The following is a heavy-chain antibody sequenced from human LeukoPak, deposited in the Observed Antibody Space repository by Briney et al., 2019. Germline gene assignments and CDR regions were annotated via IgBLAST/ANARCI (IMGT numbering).Heavy chain of an antibody. D-gene: IGHD3-22*01. CDR1: GYRFTGYY. Sequence: ASVKVSCKTSGYRFTGYYLHWVRQAPGQGLEWMGWMNPKSGATDYARKFRGRVTMTRDTSISTAYMELTRLRSDDTAVYYCARVASWLHAFDIWGQGTMVTVSS. CDR3: ARVASWLHAFDI. J-gene: IGHJ3*02. V-gene: IGHV1-2*02. CDR2: MNPKSGAT.